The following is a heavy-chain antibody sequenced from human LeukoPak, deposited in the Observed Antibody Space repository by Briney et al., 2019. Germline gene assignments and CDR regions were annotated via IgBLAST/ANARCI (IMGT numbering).Heavy chain of an antibody. V-gene: IGHV1-2*02. D-gene: IGHD2-8*01. CDR3: ARDGDIVLMVYDGNWFDP. J-gene: IGHJ5*02. Sequence: ASVKVSCKASGYTFTGYYMHWVRQAPGQGLEWMGWINPNSGGTNYAQKLQGRVTMTTDTSTSTAYMELRSLRSDDTAVYYCARDGDIVLMVYDGNWFDPWGQGTLVTVSS. CDR2: INPNSGGT. CDR1: GYTFTGYY.